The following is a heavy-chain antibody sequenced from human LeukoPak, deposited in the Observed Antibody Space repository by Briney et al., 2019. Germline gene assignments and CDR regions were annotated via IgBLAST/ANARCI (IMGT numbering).Heavy chain of an antibody. Sequence: GGSLRLSCAASGFTFSGSAMHWVRQASGKGLEWVGRIRSKANSYATAYAASVKGRFTISRDDSKNTAYLQMNSLKTEDTAVYYCTAYYGDDSFDYWGQGTLVTVSS. CDR1: GFTFSGSA. D-gene: IGHD4-17*01. CDR3: TAYYGDDSFDY. J-gene: IGHJ4*02. CDR2: IRSKANSYAT. V-gene: IGHV3-73*01.